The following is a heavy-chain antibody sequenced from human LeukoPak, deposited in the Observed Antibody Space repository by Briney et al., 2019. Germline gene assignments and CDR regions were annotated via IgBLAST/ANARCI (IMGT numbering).Heavy chain of an antibody. J-gene: IGHJ3*02. V-gene: IGHV4-59*01. CDR2: IHYTGST. Sequence: SETLSLTCTVSGGSINSYYWSWIRQPPGKGLESIRYIHYTGSTNYNPSLKSRVTISVDTSRNEVSLKLSSVTAADTAVYYCASLWGAGPGAFDIWGQGTMVTVSS. D-gene: IGHD3-16*01. CDR3: ASLWGAGPGAFDI. CDR1: GGSINSYY.